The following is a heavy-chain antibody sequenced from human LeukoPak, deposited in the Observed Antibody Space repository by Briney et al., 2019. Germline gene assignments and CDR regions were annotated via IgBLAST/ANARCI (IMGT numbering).Heavy chain of an antibody. CDR3: ATDRGGYPFDY. V-gene: IGHV3-33*01. CDR2: IWSDGGHQ. Sequence: GKSLRLSCAASGFTFNTYGMHWVRQAPGKGLEWVAVIWSDGGHQTYADSVRGRFTISRDNSKSTLYLQMNSLRTEDTAVYYCATDRGGYPFDYWGQGTLVTVSS. D-gene: IGHD1-26*01. J-gene: IGHJ4*02. CDR1: GFTFNTYG.